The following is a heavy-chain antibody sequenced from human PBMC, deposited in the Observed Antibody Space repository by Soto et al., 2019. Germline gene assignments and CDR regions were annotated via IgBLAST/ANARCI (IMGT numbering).Heavy chain of an antibody. CDR2: IIPIFGTA. Sequence: QVQLVQSGAEVKKPGSSVMVSCKASGGTFSGYVISWVRQAPGQGLEWMGGIIPIFGTANYAQKFQGRVTITADESTSTAYMELSSLRSEDTAVYYCARGVTIFGVVIQNWFDPWGQGTLVTVSS. CDR3: ARGVTIFGVVIQNWFDP. D-gene: IGHD3-3*01. V-gene: IGHV1-69*01. J-gene: IGHJ5*02. CDR1: GGTFSGYV.